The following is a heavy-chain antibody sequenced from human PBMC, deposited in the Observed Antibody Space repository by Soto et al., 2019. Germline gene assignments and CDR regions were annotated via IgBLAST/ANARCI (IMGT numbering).Heavy chain of an antibody. CDR1: GYTFTSSY. D-gene: IGHD2-15*01. CDR2: VRPTTT. CDR3: ARDPCGGSCYNWFDP. Sequence: VASVKVSCKASGYTFTSSYIHWVRQVPGQGLEWMGIVRPTTTTYAQKFQGRVTMTRDTSTSTVYMELSSLRSDDTAVYYCARDPCGGSCYNWFDPWGQGTLVTVS. V-gene: IGHV1-46*01. J-gene: IGHJ5*02.